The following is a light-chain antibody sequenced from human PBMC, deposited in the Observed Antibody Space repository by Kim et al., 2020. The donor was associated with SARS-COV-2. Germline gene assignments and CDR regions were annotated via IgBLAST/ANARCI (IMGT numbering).Light chain of an antibody. CDR2: GTS. CDR3: QHYDSSRT. J-gene: IGKJ1*01. Sequence: LSPGERATLSCRASQSVSNSYLAWYQQKPGQAPRLLIYGTSSRATGIPDRFSGSGSGTDFTLTISRLEPEDFAVYYCQHYDSSRTFGQGTKVDIK. CDR1: QSVSNSY. V-gene: IGKV3-20*01.